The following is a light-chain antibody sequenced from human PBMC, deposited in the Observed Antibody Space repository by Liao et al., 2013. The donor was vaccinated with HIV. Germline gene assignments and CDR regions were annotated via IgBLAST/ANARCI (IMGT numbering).Light chain of an antibody. J-gene: IGLJ1*01. CDR2: YDS. CDR1: NIGSES. CDR3: QVWDSSSDHPNV. V-gene: IGLV3-21*01. Sequence: SYELTQPPSVSVAPGKTATITCGGDNIGSESVHWYQQKPGQAPVLVIYYDSDRPSGIPERFSGSNSGNTATLTISRVEAGDEADYYCQVWDSSSDHPNVFGTGTKVTVL.